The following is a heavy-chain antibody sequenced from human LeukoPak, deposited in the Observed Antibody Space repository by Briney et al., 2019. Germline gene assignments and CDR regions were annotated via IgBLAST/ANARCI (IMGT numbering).Heavy chain of an antibody. CDR2: ISSSGSTI. D-gene: IGHD4-17*01. CDR1: GFTFSSYE. J-gene: IGHJ4*02. Sequence: GGSLRLSCAASGFTFSSYEMNWVRQAPGKGLEWVSYISSSGSTIYYADSVKGRFTISRDNSKNTLYLQMNSLRAEDTAVYYCAKSTHDYGDSPFDYWGQGTLVTVSS. V-gene: IGHV3-48*03. CDR3: AKSTHDYGDSPFDY.